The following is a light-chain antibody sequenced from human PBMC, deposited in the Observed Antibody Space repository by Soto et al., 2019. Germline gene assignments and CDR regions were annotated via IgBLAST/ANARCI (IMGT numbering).Light chain of an antibody. Sequence: QSVLTQPPSVSGAPGQRVTISCTGSSSNIGAGYDVHWYQQLPGTAPKLLIYDNSNRPSGVPDRFSGSKSGTSASLAITGLQAEDEADYNCQSYDASLGAWVFGGGTKVTVL. CDR1: SSNIGAGYD. J-gene: IGLJ3*02. CDR3: QSYDASLGAWV. CDR2: DNS. V-gene: IGLV1-40*01.